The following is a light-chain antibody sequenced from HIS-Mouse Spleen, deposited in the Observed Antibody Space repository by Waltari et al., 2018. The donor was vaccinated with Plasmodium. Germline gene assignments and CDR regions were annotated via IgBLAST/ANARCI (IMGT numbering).Light chain of an antibody. CDR2: EVS. V-gene: IGLV2-8*01. CDR1: SSHVGGYNL. Sequence: QSALTQPPSASGSPGQSVTISCPGTSSHVGGYNLFSWYQQHPGKAPNLMLYEVSKRPSGVPDRFSGSKSGNTASLTVSGLQAEDEADYYCSSYAGSNNLVFGGGTKLTVL. CDR3: SSYAGSNNLV. J-gene: IGLJ2*01.